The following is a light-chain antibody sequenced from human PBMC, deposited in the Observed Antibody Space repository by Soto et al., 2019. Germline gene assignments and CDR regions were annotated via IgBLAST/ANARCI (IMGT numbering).Light chain of an antibody. CDR1: SDDIGTYNY. Sequence: QSVLTQPPSASGSPGQSVTISCTGTSDDIGTYNYVPWFQQHSGNAPKLIIYEVDKRPSGVPNRFSGSKSGNTASLTISGLQAEDEADYYCSSFVHKNNLLFGGGTKVTVL. V-gene: IGLV2-8*01. CDR2: EVD. J-gene: IGLJ2*01. CDR3: SSFVHKNNLL.